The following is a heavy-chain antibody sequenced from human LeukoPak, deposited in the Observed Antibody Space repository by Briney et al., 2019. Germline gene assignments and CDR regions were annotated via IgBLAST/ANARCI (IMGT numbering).Heavy chain of an antibody. J-gene: IGHJ5*02. Sequence: SETLSLTCTVSGASISSDYWSWIRQPPGKGLEWIGYIYYSGSTNYNPSLKSRVTISVDTSKNQFSLKLSSVTAADTAVYYCARSGIAVAGRLDWFDPWGQGTLVTVSS. CDR3: ARSGIAVAGRLDWFDP. D-gene: IGHD6-19*01. V-gene: IGHV4-59*01. CDR1: GASISSDY. CDR2: IYYSGST.